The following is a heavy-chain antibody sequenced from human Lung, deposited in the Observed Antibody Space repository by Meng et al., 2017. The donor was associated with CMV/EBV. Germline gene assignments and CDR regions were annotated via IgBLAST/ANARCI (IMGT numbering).Heavy chain of an antibody. CDR2: ITGSGGTT. CDR1: GFTCRDFV. Sequence: LRLAWAASGFTCRDFVMTWVRQAPGKGLEWVSSITGSGGTTYYAASVRGRFTVSRDNSHNMVYLQINSLQADDTAVYYCARKVSSDYWGQGTLVTVSS. CDR3: ARKVSSDY. J-gene: IGHJ4*02. V-gene: IGHV3-23*01.